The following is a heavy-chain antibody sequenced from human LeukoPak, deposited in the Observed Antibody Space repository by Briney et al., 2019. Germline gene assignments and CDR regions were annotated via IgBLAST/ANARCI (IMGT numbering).Heavy chain of an antibody. CDR1: GNYW. CDR2: INSDGSST. CDR3: ARGRPHGNDY. Sequence: GGSLRLSCAASGNYWMHWVRQAPGKGLVWVSHINSDGSSTTYADSVKGRFSISRDNTKNTLYLQMNSLRVEDTAVYYCARGRPHGNDYWGQGTLVTVSS. J-gene: IGHJ4*02. V-gene: IGHV3-74*01. D-gene: IGHD4-23*01.